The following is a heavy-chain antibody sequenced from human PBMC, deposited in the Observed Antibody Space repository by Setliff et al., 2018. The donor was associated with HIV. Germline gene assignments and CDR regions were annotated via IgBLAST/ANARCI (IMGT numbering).Heavy chain of an antibody. CDR1: GDSTTSSH. J-gene: IGHJ5*02. V-gene: IGHV4-4*09. CDR2: IHISGAT. D-gene: IGHD1-26*01. CDR3: ARYSGTFTRYFDP. Sequence: SETLSLTCTISGDSTTSSHWSWIRQPPGKGLEWIGYIHISGATSYNPSLERRVTISLDMSKNQFSLKLTSVTAADAAMYYCARYSGTFTRYFDPWGPGTLVTGSS.